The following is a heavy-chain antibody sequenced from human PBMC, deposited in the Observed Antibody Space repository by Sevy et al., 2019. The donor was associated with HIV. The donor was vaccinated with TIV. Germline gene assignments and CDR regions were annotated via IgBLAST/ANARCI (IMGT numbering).Heavy chain of an antibody. D-gene: IGHD4-17*01. V-gene: IGHV3-23*01. CDR1: GFTFSSYA. CDR2: ISAGGGDK. J-gene: IGHJ4*01. Sequence: GGSLRLSCATSGFTFSSYAMSWVRQAPGKGLEWVSAISAGGGDKYYAASVKGRFTISRDKSKNTLYLQMNSLRVDDTATYFCAKVLRDFGDCLLADWGHGTLVTVSS. CDR3: AKVLRDFGDCLLAD.